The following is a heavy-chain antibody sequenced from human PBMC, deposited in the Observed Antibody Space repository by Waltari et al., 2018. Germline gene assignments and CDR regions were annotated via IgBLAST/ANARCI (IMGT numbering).Heavy chain of an antibody. D-gene: IGHD3-16*01. CDR2: STWNGGII. CDR1: GFKFNVYG. J-gene: IGHJ4*02. Sequence: EVQLAESGGAVVRPGGSLRLTCVASGFKFNVYGMSWVRRVPGKGIGCVSGSTWNGGIISYSDSVKGRFTITRDNDKNSLSLQMTSLRVEDTALYYCARYLNWGLPRFDNWGQGTQVTVSS. V-gene: IGHV3-20*04. CDR3: ARYLNWGLPRFDN.